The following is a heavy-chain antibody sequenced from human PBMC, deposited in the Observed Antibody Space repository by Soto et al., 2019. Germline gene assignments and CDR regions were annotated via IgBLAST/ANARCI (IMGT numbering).Heavy chain of an antibody. J-gene: IGHJ4*02. CDR3: AKAHTDSYGDNYCDY. CDR2: ISGSGGSA. Sequence: EVQLLQSGGGLVQPGGSLTLSCAASGFTFTKYAMNWVRQAPGKGLEWVSSISGSGGSAYYADSVKGRFTISRDNSKNALYLSMNSLRAEDTALFFCAKAHTDSYGDNYCDYWGQGTLVSVSS. V-gene: IGHV3-23*01. CDR1: GFTFTKYA. D-gene: IGHD2-21*01.